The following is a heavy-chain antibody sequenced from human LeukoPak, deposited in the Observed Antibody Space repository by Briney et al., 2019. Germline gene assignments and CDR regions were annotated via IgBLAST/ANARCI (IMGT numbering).Heavy chain of an antibody. Sequence: SETLSLTCTASGGSISSYYWSWIRQPPGKGLEWIGYIYTSGSTSYNPSLKSRVTISVDTSKNQFSLKLSSVTAADTAVYYCARAITGTSLVGGYYYYYMDVWGKGTTVTVSS. CDR2: IYTSGST. CDR1: GGSISSYY. V-gene: IGHV4-4*09. CDR3: ARAITGTSLVGGYYYYYMDV. J-gene: IGHJ6*03. D-gene: IGHD1-20*01.